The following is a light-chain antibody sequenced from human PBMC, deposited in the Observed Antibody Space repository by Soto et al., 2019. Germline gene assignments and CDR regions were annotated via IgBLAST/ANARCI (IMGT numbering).Light chain of an antibody. Sequence: QSALTQPRSACGSPGQSVTISCTGTSSDIGTSNFVSWYQHHPGKAPKLLIYEVTKRPSDVPDRFSGSKSANTASLTVSGLQAEDEADYYCGSYAGNSDFVFGTGTKVTVL. V-gene: IGLV2-8*01. CDR3: GSYAGNSDFV. J-gene: IGLJ1*01. CDR2: EVT. CDR1: SSDIGTSNF.